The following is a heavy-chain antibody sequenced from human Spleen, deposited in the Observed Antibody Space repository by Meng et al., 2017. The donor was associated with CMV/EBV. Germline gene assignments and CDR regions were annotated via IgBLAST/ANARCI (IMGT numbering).Heavy chain of an antibody. J-gene: IGHJ5*02. D-gene: IGHD2-2*01. CDR1: GFTFSSYW. CDR3: ARDLGYCSSTSCRESWFDP. CDR2: INSDGSST. Sequence: GEYLKIPCAASGFTFSSYWRHWVRQAPGKGLVWVSRINSDGSSTSYADSVKGRFTISRDNAKNTLYLQMNSLRAADTAVYSCARDLGYCSSTSCRESWFDPWGQGTLVTVSS. V-gene: IGHV3-74*01.